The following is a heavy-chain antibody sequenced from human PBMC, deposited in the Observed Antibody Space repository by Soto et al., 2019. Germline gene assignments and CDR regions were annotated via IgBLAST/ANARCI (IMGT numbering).Heavy chain of an antibody. CDR1: GGSISSGDYY. J-gene: IGHJ5*02. CDR2: IYYSGST. V-gene: IGHV4-30-4*01. D-gene: IGHD3-3*01. Sequence: PSETLSLTCTVSGGSISSGDYYWSWIRQPPGKGLEWIGYIYYSGSTYYNPSLKSRVTISVDTSKNQSSLKLSSVTAADTAVYYCARGLRLRFLEWLPQRGFDPWGQGTLVTVSS. CDR3: ARGLRLRFLEWLPQRGFDP.